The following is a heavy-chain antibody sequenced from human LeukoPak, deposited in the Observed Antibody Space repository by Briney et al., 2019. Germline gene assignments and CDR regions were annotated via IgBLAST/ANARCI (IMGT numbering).Heavy chain of an antibody. J-gene: IGHJ4*02. D-gene: IGHD3-10*01. CDR2: IIPILGIA. CDR1: GCTFTSYA. CDR3: ARSNYYGSGSTGSLDY. V-gene: IGHV1-69*04. Sequence: SVKVSCKASGCTFTSYAISWVRQAPGQGLEWMGRIIPILGIANYAQKFQGRVTITADKSTSTAYMELSSLRSGDTAVYYCARSNYYGSGSTGSLDYWGQGTLVTVSS.